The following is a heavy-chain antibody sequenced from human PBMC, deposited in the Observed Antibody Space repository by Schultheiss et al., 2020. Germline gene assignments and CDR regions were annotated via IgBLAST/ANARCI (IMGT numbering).Heavy chain of an antibody. CDR2: IYPGDSDA. CDR1: GFSFTSYW. Sequence: GESLKISCKGSGFSFTSYWIGWVRQMPGNGLEWMGIIYPGDSDARYSPSFQGQVTISADWSISTAYLQWSSLKASDTAMYYCASMIVVATFDYWGQGTRVTVSS. V-gene: IGHV5-51*01. CDR3: ASMIVVATFDY. D-gene: IGHD3-22*01. J-gene: IGHJ4*02.